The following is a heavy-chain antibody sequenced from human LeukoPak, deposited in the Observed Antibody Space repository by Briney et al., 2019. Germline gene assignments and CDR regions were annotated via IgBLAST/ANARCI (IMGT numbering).Heavy chain of an antibody. V-gene: IGHV1-46*01. D-gene: IGHD5-24*01. CDR2: INPSGGST. Sequence: ASVKVSCKASGYTFTSYYMHWVRQAPGQGLEWMGIINPSGGSTSYAQKFQGRVTMTRDTSTSTVYMELSSLRSEDTAVYYCARAAPWLQLSSFFDYWGQGTLVTVSS. CDR3: ARAAPWLQLSSFFDY. CDR1: GYTFTSYY. J-gene: IGHJ4*02.